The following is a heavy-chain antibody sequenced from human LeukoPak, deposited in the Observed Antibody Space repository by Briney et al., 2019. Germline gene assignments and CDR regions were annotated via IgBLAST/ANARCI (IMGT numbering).Heavy chain of an antibody. CDR3: AKSSGYSSGGGLDFDY. CDR1: GFTFSSYA. Sequence: GGSLRLSCAASGFTFSSYAMSWVRQAPGKGLEWVSAISGSGGSTYYADSVKGRFTISRDNSKNTPYLQMNSLRAEDTAVYYCAKSSGYSSGGGLDFDYWGQGTLVTVSS. J-gene: IGHJ4*02. V-gene: IGHV3-23*01. CDR2: ISGSGGST. D-gene: IGHD6-19*01.